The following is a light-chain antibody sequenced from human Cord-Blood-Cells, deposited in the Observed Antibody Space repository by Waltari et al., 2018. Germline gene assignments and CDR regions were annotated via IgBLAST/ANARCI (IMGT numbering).Light chain of an antibody. J-gene: IGLJ1*01. CDR2: DVS. Sequence: QSALTQPRSVSGSPGKSVTISCTGTSSDVGGSNYVSWYQQHPGKAPKLMIYDVSKRPSGVPDRFSGSKSGNTASLTISGLQAEDEADYYCCSYAGSYTYVFGTGTKVTVL. CDR3: CSYAGSYTYV. V-gene: IGLV2-11*01. CDR1: SSDVGGSNY.